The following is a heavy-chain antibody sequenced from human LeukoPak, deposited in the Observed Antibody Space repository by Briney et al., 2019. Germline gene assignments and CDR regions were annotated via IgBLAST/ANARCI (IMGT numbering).Heavy chain of an antibody. CDR1: GFTLSSYS. Sequence: PGGSLRLSCAASGFTLSSYSMNWVRQAPGKGLEWVSSISSSSSYIYYADSVKGRFTISRDNAKNSLYLQMNSLRAEDTAVYYCARDLPTYSSSWYYYYYGMDVWGQGTTVTVSS. V-gene: IGHV3-21*01. D-gene: IGHD6-13*01. CDR2: ISSSSSYI. CDR3: ARDLPTYSSSWYYYYYGMDV. J-gene: IGHJ6*02.